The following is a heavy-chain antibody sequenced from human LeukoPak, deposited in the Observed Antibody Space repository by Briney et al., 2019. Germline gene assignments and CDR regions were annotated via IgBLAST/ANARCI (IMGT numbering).Heavy chain of an antibody. D-gene: IGHD4/OR15-4a*01. CDR1: GLAFDDYA. J-gene: IGHJ4*02. CDR2: ISWDGGST. V-gene: IGHV3-43D*03. Sequence: GGSLRLSCAASGLAFDDYAMHWVRQAPGKGLEWVSLISWDGGSTHYADSVKGRFTISRDNSKDSLYLQMNSLRAEDTALYYCAKDINNYGAYYFDYWGQGTLVTVSS. CDR3: AKDINNYGAYYFDY.